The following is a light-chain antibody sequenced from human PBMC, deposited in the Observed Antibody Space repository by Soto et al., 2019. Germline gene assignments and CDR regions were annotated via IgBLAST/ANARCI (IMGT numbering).Light chain of an antibody. V-gene: IGLV2-14*01. CDR1: SSDVGGYNH. Sequence: QSVLTQPASVSGSPGQSITISCTGTSSDVGGYNHVSWYQEHPGKAPKLLIYDVSNRPSGVSNRFSGSKSGNTASLTISGLRAEDEADYYCSSESVITTPPDVFGTGTKLTVL. CDR2: DVS. J-gene: IGLJ1*01. CDR3: SSESVITTPPDV.